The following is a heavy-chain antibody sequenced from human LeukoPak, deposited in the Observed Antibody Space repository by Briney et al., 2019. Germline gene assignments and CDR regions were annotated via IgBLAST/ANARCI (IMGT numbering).Heavy chain of an antibody. D-gene: IGHD3-10*01. V-gene: IGHV4-39*01. J-gene: IGHJ5*02. CDR1: GGPISSSSYY. CDR3: GGYGSGGWFDP. CDR2: IYYSGST. Sequence: SETLSLTCTVSGGPISSSSYYWGWIRQPPGKGLEWIGSIYYSGSTYYNPSLKSRVTISVDTSKNQFSLKLSSVTAADTAVYYCGGYGSGGWFDPWGQGTLVTVSS.